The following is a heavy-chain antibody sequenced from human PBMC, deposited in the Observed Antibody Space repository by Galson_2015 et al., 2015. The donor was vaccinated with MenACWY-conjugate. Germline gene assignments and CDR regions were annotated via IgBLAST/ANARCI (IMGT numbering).Heavy chain of an antibody. CDR1: GGTFSRHA. CDR2: IIPIFGSS. V-gene: IGHV1-69*06. CDR3: AKGAPGGTVGYWFFDL. D-gene: IGHD1-7*01. Sequence: SVKVSCKASGGTFSRHAISWVRQAPGQGLEWMGGIIPIFGSSDYAQKFQGRVTITADNSRDTLYLQMSSLRPEDTALFYCAKGAPGGTVGYWFFDLWGRGTLVTVSS. J-gene: IGHJ2*01.